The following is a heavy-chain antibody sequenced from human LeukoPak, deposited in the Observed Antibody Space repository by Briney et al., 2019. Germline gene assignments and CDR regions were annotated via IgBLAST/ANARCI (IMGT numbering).Heavy chain of an antibody. J-gene: IGHJ3*02. D-gene: IGHD5-18*01. V-gene: IGHV4-39*07. CDR2: VYYTGDT. CDR1: GDSISSSSYF. Sequence: TSETLSLTCNVSGDSISSSSYFWDWIRQPPEKGLEWIGNVYYTGDTHYNPSLESRVTISVDTSKNQFSLKLSSVTAADTAVYYCARSGYSYGADAFDIWGQGSMVTVSS. CDR3: ARSGYSYGADAFDI.